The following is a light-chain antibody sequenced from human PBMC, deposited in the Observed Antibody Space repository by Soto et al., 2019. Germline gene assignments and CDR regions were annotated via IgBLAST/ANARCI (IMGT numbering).Light chain of an antibody. CDR1: FSNIGSSF. J-gene: IGLJ1*01. CDR3: AAWDVSLNGHYA. CDR2: NDN. Sequence: QSVLTQPPSVSGTPGQRVTISCSGSFSNIGSSFVNWYQQFPGTAPKLLMYNDNQWPSGVPDRFSGSRSGTSASLAISGLQSEDEADYFCAAWDVSLNGHYAFGTGTKLTVL. V-gene: IGLV1-44*01.